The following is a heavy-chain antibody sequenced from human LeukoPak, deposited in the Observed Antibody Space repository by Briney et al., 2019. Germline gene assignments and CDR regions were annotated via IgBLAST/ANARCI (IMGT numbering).Heavy chain of an antibody. CDR3: ARLITGFGPLLFDY. CDR2: INPNSGGT. J-gene: IGHJ4*02. D-gene: IGHD3-10*01. V-gene: IGHV1-2*06. Sequence: GASVKVSCKASGYTFTGYYMHWVRQAPGQGLEWMGRINPNSGGTNYAQKFQGRVTMTRDTSISTAYMELSRLRSDDTAVYYCARLITGFGPLLFDYWGQGTLVTVSS. CDR1: GYTFTGYY.